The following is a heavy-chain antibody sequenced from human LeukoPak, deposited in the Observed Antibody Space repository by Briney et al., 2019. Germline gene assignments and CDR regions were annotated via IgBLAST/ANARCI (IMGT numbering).Heavy chain of an antibody. Sequence: PGGSLRLSCAASGFTFSSYGMHWVRQAPGKGLEWVAVIWYDGTNKYYADSVKGRFTISRDNSKNTLYLQMNSLRAEDTAVYYCARDRTYCTNGVCYLRAFDIWGQGTMVTVSS. CDR1: GFTFSSYG. CDR2: IWYDGTNK. J-gene: IGHJ3*02. V-gene: IGHV3-33*01. D-gene: IGHD2-8*01. CDR3: ARDRTYCTNGVCYLRAFDI.